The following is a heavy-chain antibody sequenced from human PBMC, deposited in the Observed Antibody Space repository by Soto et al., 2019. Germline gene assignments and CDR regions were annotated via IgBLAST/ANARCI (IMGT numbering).Heavy chain of an antibody. J-gene: IGHJ6*02. CDR3: ARDRRVAPIYGMDV. CDR2: ISSSSSTI. V-gene: IGHV3-48*01. Sequence: GGSLRLSCAASGFTFSSYSMNWVRQAPGKGLEWVSYISSSSSTIYYADSVKGRFTISRDNAKNSLYLQMNSLRAEDTAVYYCARDRRVAPIYGMDVWGQGTTVTVSS. D-gene: IGHD2-15*01. CDR1: GFTFSSYS.